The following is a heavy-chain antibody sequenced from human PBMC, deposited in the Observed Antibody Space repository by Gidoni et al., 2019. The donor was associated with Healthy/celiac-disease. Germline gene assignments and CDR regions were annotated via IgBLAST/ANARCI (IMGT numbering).Heavy chain of an antibody. CDR2: ISSSSSYI. CDR3: ARDVRTPGGYYYGMDV. D-gene: IGHD3-16*01. J-gene: IGHJ6*02. Sequence: EVQLVESGGGLVKPGGSLSLSCAASGFTFSSYSMNWVRQAPGKGLEWVSSISSSSSYIYYADSVKGRFTISRDNAKNSLYLQMNSLRAEDTAVYYCARDVRTPGGYYYGMDVWGQGTTVTVSS. CDR1: GFTFSSYS. V-gene: IGHV3-21*01.